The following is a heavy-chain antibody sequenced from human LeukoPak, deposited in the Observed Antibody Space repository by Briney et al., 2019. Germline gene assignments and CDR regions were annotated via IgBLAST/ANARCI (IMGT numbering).Heavy chain of an antibody. CDR3: ARDSGYNYFDY. V-gene: IGHV4-59*01. Sequence: SETLTLTCTDSGGSSSSYYWRWIRQPPGKVLEWIGYIYYSGSTNYNPSLKSRVTISVDTSKNQFSLKLSSVTAADTAVYYCARDSGYNYFDYWGQGTLVTVSS. CDR1: GGSSSSYY. J-gene: IGHJ4*02. CDR2: IYYSGST. D-gene: IGHD5-12*01.